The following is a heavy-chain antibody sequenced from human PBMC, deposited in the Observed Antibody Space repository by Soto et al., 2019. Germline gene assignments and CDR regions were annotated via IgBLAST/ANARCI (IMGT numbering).Heavy chain of an antibody. Sequence: SEPLSLTCTVSGGSVSSGAYYWTWIRQRPGKGLEWIGYIYYSGSTYYSPSLKSRLSISLDTSKNQFSLRLSSVTAADTAMYYCARARLRAVYAFDIWGQWTMVTVSS. CDR2: IYYSGST. CDR1: GGSVSSGAYY. D-gene: IGHD5-12*01. V-gene: IGHV4-31*03. CDR3: ARARLRAVYAFDI. J-gene: IGHJ3*02.